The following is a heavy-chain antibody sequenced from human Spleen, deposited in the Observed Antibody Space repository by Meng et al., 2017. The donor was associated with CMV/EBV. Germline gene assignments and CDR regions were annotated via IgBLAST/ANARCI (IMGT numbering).Heavy chain of an antibody. CDR1: GFTFSSYW. CDR2: IKQDGSEK. V-gene: IGHV3-7*01. Sequence: GESLKISCAASGFTFSSYWMSWVRQAPGKGLEWVANIKQDGSEKYYVDSVKGRFTISRDNAEKSLYLQMNGLRAEDTAVYYCARGRGDNWYYYGMDVWGRGTTVTVSS. CDR3: ARGRGDNWYYYGMDV. J-gene: IGHJ6*02. D-gene: IGHD1-1*01.